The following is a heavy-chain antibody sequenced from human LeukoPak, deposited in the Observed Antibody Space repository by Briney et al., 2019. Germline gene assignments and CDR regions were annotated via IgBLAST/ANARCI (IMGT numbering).Heavy chain of an antibody. J-gene: IGHJ4*02. CDR2: VYSGGNT. CDR1: GFIVSNNY. Sequence: GGSLRLSCAASGFIVSNNYMTWVRQAPGKGLEWVAVVYSGGNTYYADSVKGRSTVSRDNSKSTLYLQMNSLRAEDTSVYYCATERLATAGSIYWGQGTLVTVSS. CDR3: ATERLATAGSIY. V-gene: IGHV3-66*02. D-gene: IGHD6-13*01.